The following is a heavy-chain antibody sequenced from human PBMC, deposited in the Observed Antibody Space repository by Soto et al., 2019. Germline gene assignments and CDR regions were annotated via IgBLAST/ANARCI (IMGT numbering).Heavy chain of an antibody. CDR1: GFTFSSYA. D-gene: IGHD3-3*01. CDR2: ISGSGGST. J-gene: IGHJ4*02. CDR3: EKGCYGFWSGYQSSCYFDY. Sequence: EVQLLESGGGLVQPGGSLRLSCAASGFTFSSYAMSWVRQAPGKGLEWVSAISGSGGSTYYADSVKGRFTISRDNSKNTLYLQMHSLRAEDTVVYYGEKGCYGFWSGYQSSCYFDYWGQGTLVTVSS. V-gene: IGHV3-23*01.